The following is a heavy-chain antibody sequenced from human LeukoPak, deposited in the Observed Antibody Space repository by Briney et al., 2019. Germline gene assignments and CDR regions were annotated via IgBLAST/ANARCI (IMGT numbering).Heavy chain of an antibody. Sequence: SETLSLTCIVSGSSISSDYYWGWIRQPPGKGLEWIGCINHSGNTYYNPSLKSRLTIFIDTSKNQFSLKLSSVTAADTAFYYCARVSTWSYPWFAPWGQGTLVTVSS. D-gene: IGHD1-26*01. V-gene: IGHV4-38-2*02. CDR3: ARVSTWSYPWFAP. CDR1: GSSISSDYY. J-gene: IGHJ5*02. CDR2: INHSGNT.